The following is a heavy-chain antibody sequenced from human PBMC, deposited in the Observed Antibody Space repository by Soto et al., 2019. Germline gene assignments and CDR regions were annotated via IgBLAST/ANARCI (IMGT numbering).Heavy chain of an antibody. Sequence: TLSLTCTVSGGSISSGGYYWSWIRQHPGKGLEWIGYIYYSGSTYYNPSLKSRVTISVDTSKNQFSLKLSSVTAADTAVYYCARLLWFGELSDYWGQGTLVTVSS. CDR1: GGSISSGGYY. V-gene: IGHV4-31*03. CDR2: IYYSGST. CDR3: ARLLWFGELSDY. D-gene: IGHD3-10*01. J-gene: IGHJ4*02.